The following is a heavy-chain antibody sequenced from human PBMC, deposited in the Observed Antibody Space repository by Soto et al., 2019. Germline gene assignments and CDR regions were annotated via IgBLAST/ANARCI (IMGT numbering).Heavy chain of an antibody. D-gene: IGHD3-22*01. J-gene: IGHJ4*02. Sequence: GESLKIYCKGSGYSFAGYWITWVRQKPGKGLEWMGRIDPSDSQTYYSPSFRGHVTISATKSITTVFLQWSSLRASDTAMYYCARQIYDSDTGPNFQYYFDSWGQGTPVTVSS. CDR2: IDPSDSQT. CDR3: ARQIYDSDTGPNFQYYFDS. CDR1: GYSFAGYW. V-gene: IGHV5-10-1*01.